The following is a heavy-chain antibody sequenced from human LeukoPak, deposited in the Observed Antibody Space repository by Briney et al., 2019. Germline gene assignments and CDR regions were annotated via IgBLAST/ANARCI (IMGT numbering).Heavy chain of an antibody. J-gene: IGHJ1*01. V-gene: IGHV3-11*01. D-gene: IGHD6-19*01. Sequence: GGSLRLSCAASGFTFSDYYMSWIRQAPGKGLEWVSYISSSGSIIYYADSVKGRFTISRDNAKNSLYLQMNSLRAEDTAVYYCARPRQQQWLGTVEYFQHWGQGTLVTVSS. CDR1: GFTFSDYY. CDR3: ARPRQQQWLGTVEYFQH. CDR2: ISSSGSII.